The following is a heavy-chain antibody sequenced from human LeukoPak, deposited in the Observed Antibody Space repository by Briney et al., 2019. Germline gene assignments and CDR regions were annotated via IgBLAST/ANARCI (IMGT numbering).Heavy chain of an antibody. V-gene: IGHV3-21*01. CDR1: GFTFSSYS. Sequence: PGGSLRLSCAASGFTFSSYSMNWVRQAPGKGLEWVSSISSSSSYIYYADSVRGRFTISRDNAKNSLYLQMNSLRAEDTAVYYCASGQITGTSSDYWGQGTLVTVSS. CDR2: ISSSSSYI. J-gene: IGHJ4*02. D-gene: IGHD1-20*01. CDR3: ASGQITGTSSDY.